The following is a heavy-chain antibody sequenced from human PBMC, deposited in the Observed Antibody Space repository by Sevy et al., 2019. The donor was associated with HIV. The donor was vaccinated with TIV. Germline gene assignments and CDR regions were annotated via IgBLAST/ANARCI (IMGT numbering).Heavy chain of an antibody. J-gene: IGHJ6*02. D-gene: IGHD4-17*01. CDR3: ARDHVKDGDVGDYYYYAMDV. CDR2: ISGSDNSI. Sequence: GGSLRLSCAASGFTFSDYYMSWIRQAPGKGLEWVSYISGSDNSIYYADSVKGRFTISRDNAKNSLYLQMNSLRAEDTAAYYCARDHVKDGDVGDYYYYAMDVWGQGTTVTVSS. V-gene: IGHV3-11*01. CDR1: GFTFSDYY.